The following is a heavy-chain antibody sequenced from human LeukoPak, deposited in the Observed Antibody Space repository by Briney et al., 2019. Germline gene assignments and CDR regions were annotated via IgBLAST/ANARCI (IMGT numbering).Heavy chain of an antibody. CDR2: ISSSSSYI. Sequence: GGSLRLSCAASGFTFSSYSMTWVRQAPEKGLEWVSSISSSSSYIYYADSVKGRFTISRDNAKNSLYLQMNSLRAEDTAVYYCARDPSSGGWFDPWGQGTLVTVSS. V-gene: IGHV3-21*01. CDR3: ARDPSSGGWFDP. J-gene: IGHJ5*02. CDR1: GFTFSSYS. D-gene: IGHD6-19*01.